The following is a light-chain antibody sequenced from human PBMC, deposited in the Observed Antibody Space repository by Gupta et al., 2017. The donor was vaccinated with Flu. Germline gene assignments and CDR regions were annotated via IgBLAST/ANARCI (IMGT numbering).Light chain of an antibody. CDR3: QQRNGWPMHT. CDR2: GAS. CDR1: QGDNNY. Sequence: AMLASRARQGDNNYVAWYRQKPGQAPSLLRFGASKRAAGIPDRVSVSGSGADFTLTISALEPVNLAVYYCQQRNGWPMHTFGQGTKVG. V-gene: IGKV3-11*01. J-gene: IGKJ2*01.